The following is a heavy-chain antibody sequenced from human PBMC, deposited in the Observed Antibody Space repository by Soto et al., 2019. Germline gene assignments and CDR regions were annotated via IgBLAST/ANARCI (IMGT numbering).Heavy chain of an antibody. D-gene: IGHD6-6*01. CDR1: GYTFTGYY. V-gene: IGHV1-2*02. CDR2: INPNSGGA. Sequence: ASVKVSCKASGYTFTGYYMHWVRQAPGQGLEWMGWINPNSGGANYAQKFQGRVTMTRDTSISTAYMELGRLRSDDTAVYYCARGGVAARPFVYFDYWGQGTLVTVSS. J-gene: IGHJ4*02. CDR3: ARGGVAARPFVYFDY.